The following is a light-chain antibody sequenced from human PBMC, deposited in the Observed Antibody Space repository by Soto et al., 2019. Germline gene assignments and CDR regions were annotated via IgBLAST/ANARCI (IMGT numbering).Light chain of an antibody. CDR2: LGS. J-gene: IGKJ3*01. Sequence: DIVMTQSPLSLPVTPGEPASISCRSSQSLLHSNGYNYLDWYLQKPGQSPQLLIDLGSNRASGVPDSISCSGSGRDFTLKISRVVAEDVRVYYRMQALQTPITFGPGNKVDIK. CDR3: MQALQTPIT. CDR1: QSLLHSNGYNY. V-gene: IGKV2-28*01.